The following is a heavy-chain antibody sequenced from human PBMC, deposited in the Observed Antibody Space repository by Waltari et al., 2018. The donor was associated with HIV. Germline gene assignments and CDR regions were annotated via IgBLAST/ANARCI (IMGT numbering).Heavy chain of an antibody. CDR1: GGSISSSSYY. Sequence: QLQLQESGPGLVKPSETLSLTCTVSGGSISSSSYYWGWLRQPPGKGLEWIGSIYYSGSTYYNPSLKSRVTISVDTSKNQFSLKLSSVTAADTAVYYCATGVVVVPPPGWFDPWGQGTLVTVSS. CDR3: ATGVVVVPPPGWFDP. V-gene: IGHV4-39*07. CDR2: IYYSGST. D-gene: IGHD2-2*01. J-gene: IGHJ5*02.